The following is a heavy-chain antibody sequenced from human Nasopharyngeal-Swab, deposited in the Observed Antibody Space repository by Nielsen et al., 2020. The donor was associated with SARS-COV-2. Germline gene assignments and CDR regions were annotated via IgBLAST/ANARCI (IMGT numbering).Heavy chain of an antibody. D-gene: IGHD5-24*01. V-gene: IGHV1-2*06. J-gene: IGHJ4*02. CDR1: GYTFTGYY. Sequence: ASVQVSCKASGYTFTGYYMHCVRQAPGQGLEWMGRINPNSGGTNYAQKFQGRVTMTRYTSISTAYMELSRLRTDDTAVYYCASPRNRDGYNSFDYWGQGTLVTVSS. CDR3: ASPRNRDGYNSFDY. CDR2: INPNSGGT.